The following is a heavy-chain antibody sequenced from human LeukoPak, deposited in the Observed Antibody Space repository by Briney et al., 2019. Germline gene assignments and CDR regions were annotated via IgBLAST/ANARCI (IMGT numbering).Heavy chain of an antibody. J-gene: IGHJ2*01. CDR2: IDYSGGSS. D-gene: IGHD2-15*01. V-gene: IGHV3-48*03. CDR3: ARDGLAAATLHWCFDL. CDR1: GFTLSSYE. Sequence: GGSLRLSCTVSGFTLSSYEMSWIRQAPGRGLEWVSSIDYSGGSSYYADSVKGRFTISRDNARNSLYLQMNSLRAEDTAVYYCARDGLAAATLHWCFDLWGRGTLVTVSS.